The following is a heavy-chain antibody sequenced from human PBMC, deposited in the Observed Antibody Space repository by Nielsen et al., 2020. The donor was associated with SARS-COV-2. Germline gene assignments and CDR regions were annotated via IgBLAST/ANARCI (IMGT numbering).Heavy chain of an antibody. CDR1: GGSFSGYY. CDR3: ARGWNDWYFDL. Sequence: SETLSLTCAVYGGSFSGYYWTWIRQPPGKGLEWIGEINHSGSTNYNPSLKSRVTISVDTSKNQFSLKLSSVTAADTAVYYCARGWNDWYFDLWGRGTLVTVSS. V-gene: IGHV4-34*01. CDR2: INHSGST. J-gene: IGHJ2*01. D-gene: IGHD1-1*01.